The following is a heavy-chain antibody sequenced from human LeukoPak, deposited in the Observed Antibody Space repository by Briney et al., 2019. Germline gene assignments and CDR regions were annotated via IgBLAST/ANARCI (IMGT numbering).Heavy chain of an antibody. CDR2: IYHSGST. CDR3: ARDSPSGSSSGWYY. CDR1: GGSISSSNW. D-gene: IGHD6-19*01. J-gene: IGHJ4*02. V-gene: IGHV4-4*02. Sequence: PSETLSLTCAVSGGSISSSNWWSWVRQPPGKGLEWIGEIYHSGSTNYNPSLKSRVTISVDESKNQFSLKLSSVTAADTAVYYCARDSPSGSSSGWYYWGQGTLVTVSS.